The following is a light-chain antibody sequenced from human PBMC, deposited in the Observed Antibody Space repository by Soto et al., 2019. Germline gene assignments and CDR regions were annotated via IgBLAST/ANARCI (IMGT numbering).Light chain of an antibody. V-gene: IGKV1-39*01. CDR1: QSISSY. CDR3: QQSYSTAWT. Sequence: DIQMTQSPSSLSASVGDRVTITCRASQSISSYLNWYQQKPGKAPKLLIYAASSLQSGVPSRFSGSGSGTDFTLTISRRQPEDFATYYCQQSYSTAWTFGQGTKVDIK. J-gene: IGKJ1*01. CDR2: AAS.